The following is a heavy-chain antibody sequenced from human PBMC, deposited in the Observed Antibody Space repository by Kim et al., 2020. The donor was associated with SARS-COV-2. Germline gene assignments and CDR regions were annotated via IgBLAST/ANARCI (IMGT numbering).Heavy chain of an antibody. CDR3: ARRVVGATRRGYRPEKDVKRYFDV. J-gene: IGHJ2*01. CDR2: INHSGGA. V-gene: IGHV4-34*01. CDR1: RGSFSGYY. D-gene: IGHD1-26*01. Sequence: SETLSLTCAVYRGSFSGYYWSWIRQSPGKGLEWIGEINHSGGANYNPSLKSRVTVSVDTSKNQFSLKVTSVTAADTAVYYCARRVVGATRRGYRPEKDVKRYFDVWGRGTLVTVSS.